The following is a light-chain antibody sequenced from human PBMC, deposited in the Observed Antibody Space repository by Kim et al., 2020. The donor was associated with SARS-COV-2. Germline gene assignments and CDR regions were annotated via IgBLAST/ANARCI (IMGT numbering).Light chain of an antibody. CDR2: GNI. CDR3: QSYDTSLSGWV. CDR1: SSNVGAGYD. V-gene: IGLV1-40*01. Sequence: QRVNISCTGSSSNVGAGYDVHWYQQLPGTAPKLLIYGNINRPSGVPDRFSGSKSGTSASLAITGLQAEDEADYYCQSYDTSLSGWVFGGGTKVTVL. J-gene: IGLJ3*02.